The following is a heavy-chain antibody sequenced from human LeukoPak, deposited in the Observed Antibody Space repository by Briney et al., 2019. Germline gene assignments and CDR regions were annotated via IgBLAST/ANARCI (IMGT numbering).Heavy chain of an antibody. V-gene: IGHV3-23*01. CDR2: ISNSGGSA. CDR1: GFTFRSFA. Sequence: GGSLRLSCAASGFTFRSFAMSWVRQAPGKGLEWVSSISNSGGSAYYADPVKGRFTISRDNSKNTLYLQMNSPRVEDTAVYYCARVRAGSSGSYYLTSWGQGTLVTVSS. D-gene: IGHD3-22*01. J-gene: IGHJ4*02. CDR3: ARVRAGSSGSYYLTS.